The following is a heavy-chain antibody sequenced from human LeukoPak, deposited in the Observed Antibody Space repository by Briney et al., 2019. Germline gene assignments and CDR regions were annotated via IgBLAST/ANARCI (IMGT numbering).Heavy chain of an antibody. CDR2: ISGSGGST. CDR3: AKLLVPAAILDYFDY. Sequence: PSETLSLTCAVYGGSFSGYYWSWIRQPPGKGLEWVSAISGSGGSTYYADSVKGRFTISRDNSKNTLYLQMNSLRAEDTAVYYCAKLLVPAAILDYFDYWGQGTLVTVSS. CDR1: GGSFSGYY. D-gene: IGHD2-2*01. J-gene: IGHJ4*02. V-gene: IGHV3-23*01.